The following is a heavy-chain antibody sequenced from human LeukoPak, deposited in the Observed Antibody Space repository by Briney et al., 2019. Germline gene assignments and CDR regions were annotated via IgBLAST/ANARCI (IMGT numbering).Heavy chain of an antibody. V-gene: IGHV3-7*01. J-gene: IGHJ4*02. D-gene: IGHD1-7*01. CDR3: ARENYYFDY. CDR2: IKQDGSEK. CDR1: GFTFSGYW. Sequence: PGGSLRLSCAASGFTFSGYWMSWVRQAPGKGLEWVANIKQDGSEKYYVDSVKGRFTISRDNAKNSLYLQMNSLRAEDTAVYYCARENYYFDYWGQGTLVAVSS.